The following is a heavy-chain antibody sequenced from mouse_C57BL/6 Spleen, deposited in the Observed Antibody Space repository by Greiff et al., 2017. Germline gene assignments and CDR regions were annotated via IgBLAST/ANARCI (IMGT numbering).Heavy chain of an antibody. V-gene: IGHV1-52*01. CDR3: AIGGHPYAMDY. D-gene: IGHD6-1*01. J-gene: IGHJ4*01. Sequence: VQLQQPGAELVRPGSSVKLSCKASGYTFTSYWMNWVKQRPIQGLEWIGNIDPADSETHYNQKFKYKATLTVDKSSSTAYMQLSSLTSGDSAVNYWAIGGHPYAMDYWGQGTSVTVSS. CDR2: IDPADSET. CDR1: GYTFTSYW.